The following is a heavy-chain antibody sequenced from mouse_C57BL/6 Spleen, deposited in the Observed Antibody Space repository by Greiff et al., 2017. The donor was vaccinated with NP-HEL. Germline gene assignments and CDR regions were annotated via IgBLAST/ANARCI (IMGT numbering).Heavy chain of an antibody. Sequence: QVQLQQPGAELVKPGASVTMSCKASGYTFTSYWITWVKQRPGQGLEWIGDIYPGSGSTNYNEKFKSKATLTVDTSSSTAYMQLSSLTSEDSAVYYCARSTTTVVAPSFSYWGQGTLVTVSA. V-gene: IGHV1-55*01. CDR1: GYTFTSYW. CDR2: IYPGSGST. CDR3: ARSTTTVVAPSFSY. J-gene: IGHJ3*01. D-gene: IGHD1-1*01.